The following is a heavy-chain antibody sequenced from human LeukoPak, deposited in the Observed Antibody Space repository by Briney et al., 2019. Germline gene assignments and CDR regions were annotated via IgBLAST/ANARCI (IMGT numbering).Heavy chain of an antibody. D-gene: IGHD2-2*02. CDR1: GFTFSSYE. CDR2: ISSSGSTR. Sequence: PGGSLRLSCAASGFTFSSYEMNWVRQAPGKGLEWVSYISSSGSTRHYADSVKGRFTISRDNAKNSLFLQMNSLRAEDTAVYYCAREYRHFYCSSTSCYSSSWFDPWGQGTLVTVSS. CDR3: AREYRHFYCSSTSCYSSSWFDP. J-gene: IGHJ5*02. V-gene: IGHV3-48*03.